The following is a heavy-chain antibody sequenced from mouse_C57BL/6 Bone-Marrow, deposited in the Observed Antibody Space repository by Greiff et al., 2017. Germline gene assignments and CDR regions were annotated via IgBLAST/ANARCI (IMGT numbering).Heavy chain of an antibody. CDR2: IDPNSGGT. D-gene: IGHD2-1*01. V-gene: IGHV1-72*01. CDR3: AIGNFFAY. J-gene: IGHJ3*01. Sequence: QVQLQQSGAELGRPGASLKLSCKASGYTFPASWMPWVKQRPGRGLEWMGRIDPNSGGTKYNEKFKSKATLTVDKPSSTAYMQLSSLTSEDSAVYYCAIGNFFAYWGQGTLVTVSA. CDR1: GYTFPASW.